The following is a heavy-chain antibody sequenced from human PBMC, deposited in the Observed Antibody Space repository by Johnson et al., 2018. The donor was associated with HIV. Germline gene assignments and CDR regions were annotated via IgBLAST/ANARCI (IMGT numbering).Heavy chain of an antibody. J-gene: IGHJ3*01. V-gene: IGHV3-30*04. CDR1: GFTFRSYA. Sequence: QVQLVESGGGVVQPGRSLRLSCAASGFTFRSYAMHWVRQAPGKGLEWVAVMSFDGSNKYYADSVKGRFTISRDNAKSSLSLQMNSLRAEDTAVYYCARESRIWAWGQGTMVTVSS. D-gene: IGHD3-16*01. CDR3: ARESRIWA. CDR2: MSFDGSNK.